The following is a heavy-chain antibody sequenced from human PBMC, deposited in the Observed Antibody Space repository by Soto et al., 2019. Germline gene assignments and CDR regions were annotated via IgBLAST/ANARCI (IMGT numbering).Heavy chain of an antibody. CDR3: VRDYLLAGFHN. CDR2: VYYSGSS. D-gene: IGHD6-19*01. Sequence: SETLSLTCTVSNGSISTYYWTWVRQPPGKGLEWIGYVYYSGSSNYNPSLKSRVGLSIDTSKNQFCLELKSLTGAVPATYDLVRDYLLAGFHNWGPGILVTVSS. V-gene: IGHV4-59*01. J-gene: IGHJ4*02. CDR1: NGSISTYY.